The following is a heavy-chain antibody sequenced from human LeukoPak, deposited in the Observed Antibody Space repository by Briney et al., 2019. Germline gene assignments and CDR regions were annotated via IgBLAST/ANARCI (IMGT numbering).Heavy chain of an antibody. V-gene: IGHV3-33*01. CDR1: GFTFNTYG. D-gene: IGHD2-21*02. CDR2: IWYDGSNK. Sequence: PGGSLRLSCAASGFTFNTYGINWVRQAPGKGLEWVAVIWYDGSNKYYADSVKGRFTISRDNSKNTLYLQMNSLRAEDTAVYYCAREDQAYCGGDCYLGLDYWGQGTLVTVSS. CDR3: AREDQAYCGGDCYLGLDY. J-gene: IGHJ4*02.